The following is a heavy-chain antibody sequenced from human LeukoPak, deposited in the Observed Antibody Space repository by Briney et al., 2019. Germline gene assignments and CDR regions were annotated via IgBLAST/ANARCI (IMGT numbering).Heavy chain of an antibody. CDR2: IYSGGST. Sequence: HSGGSLRLSCAASGFTVSSNYMSWVRQAPGKGLEWVSVIYSGGSTYYADSVKGRFTISRDNSKNTLYLQMDSLRAEDTAMYYCAREAYGDYAGYYFDYWGQGTLVTVSS. J-gene: IGHJ4*02. D-gene: IGHD4-17*01. CDR3: AREAYGDYAGYYFDY. CDR1: GFTVSSNY. V-gene: IGHV3-66*01.